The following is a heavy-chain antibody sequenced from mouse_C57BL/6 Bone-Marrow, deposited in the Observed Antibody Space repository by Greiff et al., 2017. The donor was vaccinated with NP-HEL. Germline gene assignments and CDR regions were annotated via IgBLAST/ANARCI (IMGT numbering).Heavy chain of an antibody. V-gene: IGHV1-81*01. Sequence: QVQLKESGAELARPGASVKLSCKASGYTFTSYGISWVKQRTGQGLEWIGEIYPRSGNTYYNEKFKGKATLTADKSSSTAYMELRSLTSEDSAVYFCARSHYDGSSYCAMDYWGQGTSVTVSS. J-gene: IGHJ4*01. D-gene: IGHD1-1*01. CDR2: IYPRSGNT. CDR1: GYTFTSYG. CDR3: ARSHYDGSSYCAMDY.